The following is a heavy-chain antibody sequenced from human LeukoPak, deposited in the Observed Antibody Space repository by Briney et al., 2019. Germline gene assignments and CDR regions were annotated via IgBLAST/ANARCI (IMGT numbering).Heavy chain of an antibody. J-gene: IGHJ4*02. CDR1: GYSFTSYW. D-gene: IGHD3-10*01. CDR3: ARTYYYGSGSYYNVAY. Sequence: GESLKISCKGSGYSFTSYWIGWVRQMPGKGLEWMGIIYPGDSETRYSPSFQSQVTISADKSISTAYLQWSSLKASDTAMYYCARTYYYGSGSYYNVAYWGQGTLVTVSS. CDR2: IYPGDSET. V-gene: IGHV5-51*01.